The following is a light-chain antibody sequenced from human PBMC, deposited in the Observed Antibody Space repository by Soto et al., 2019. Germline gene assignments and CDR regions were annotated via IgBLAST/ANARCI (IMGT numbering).Light chain of an antibody. V-gene: IGKV3-20*01. CDR2: DAS. CDR1: QSVSSTY. CDR3: QHYGKSPRFFT. Sequence: EIVLTQSPGTLSLSPGERATLSCRASQSVSSTYLAWYQQKPGQAPRLLIYDASTRATGIPDKFIGSGSGSDFSLSISRLGPEDSAMYYCQHYGKSPRFFTFGPGTKVDIK. J-gene: IGKJ3*01.